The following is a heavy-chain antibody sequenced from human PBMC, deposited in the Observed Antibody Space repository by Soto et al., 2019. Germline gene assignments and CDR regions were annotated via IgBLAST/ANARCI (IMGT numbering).Heavy chain of an antibody. J-gene: IGHJ5*02. CDR1: GFTFSSYA. CDR2: ISSNGGST. V-gene: IGHV3-64*01. D-gene: IGHD3-16*01. Sequence: EVQLVESGGGLVQPGGSLRLSCAASGFTFSSYAMHWVRQAPGKGLEYVSAISSNGGSTYYANSVKGRFTISRDNSKNTLYLQMGSLRAEDMAVYYCARVGWFDPWGQGTLVTVSS. CDR3: ARVGWFDP.